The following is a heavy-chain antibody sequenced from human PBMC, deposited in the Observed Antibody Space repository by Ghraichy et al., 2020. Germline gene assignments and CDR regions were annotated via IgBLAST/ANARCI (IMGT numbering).Heavy chain of an antibody. CDR1: GFTFSGYD. V-gene: IGHV3-23*01. D-gene: IGHD3-16*01. CDR2: LSSRGEYI. Sequence: GGSRRLSCVASGFTFSGYDMGWVRQAPGEGLEWVSALSSRGEYIYYTDSVQGRFTVSRDNSANTLYLQMNSLRAEDTASYYCATMPRNRNYGSHYFDYWGQGALVIVSS. J-gene: IGHJ4*02. CDR3: ATMPRNRNYGSHYFDY.